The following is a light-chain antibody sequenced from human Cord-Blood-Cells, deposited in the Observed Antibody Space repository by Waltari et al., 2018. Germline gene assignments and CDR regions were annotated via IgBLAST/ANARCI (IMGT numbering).Light chain of an antibody. V-gene: IGLV2-14*01. Sequence: SALTQPAPVSGSPGQSITISCTGNSSDVGGYNYVSWYQQHPGKAPKLMIYDVSNRPSGVSNRFSGSKSGNTASLTISGLQAEDEADYYCSSYTSSSTLVVFGGGTKLTVL. CDR3: SSYTSSSTLVV. J-gene: IGLJ2*01. CDR2: DVS. CDR1: SSDVGGYNY.